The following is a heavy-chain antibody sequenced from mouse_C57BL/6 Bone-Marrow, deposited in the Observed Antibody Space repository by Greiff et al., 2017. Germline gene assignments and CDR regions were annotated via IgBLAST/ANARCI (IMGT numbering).Heavy chain of an antibody. V-gene: IGHV1-77*01. CDR1: GYTFTDHY. Sequence: QVQLKESGAELVKPGASVKIFCKASGYTFTDHYINWVKQRTGQGLEWIGKIGPGSGSTYYNEKFKGKATLTADKSSSTAYMQLSSLTSEDSAVYFCAGNGNYGFYAMDYWGQGTSVTVSS. CDR3: AGNGNYGFYAMDY. D-gene: IGHD2-1*01. CDR2: IGPGSGST. J-gene: IGHJ4*01.